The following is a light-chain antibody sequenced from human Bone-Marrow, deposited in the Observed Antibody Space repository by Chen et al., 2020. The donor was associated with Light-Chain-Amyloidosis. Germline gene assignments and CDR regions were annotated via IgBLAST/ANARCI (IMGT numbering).Light chain of an antibody. CDR3: QVWDRSSDRPV. Sequence: SYVLTQPSSVSVAPRQTATIACGGNNIGSTSVHWYQQTPGQAPLLVVYDDSDRPSGIPERLSGSNSGNTDTLTISRVEAGDEAEYYCQVWDRSSDRPVFGGGTKLTVL. V-gene: IGLV3-21*02. J-gene: IGLJ3*02. CDR1: NIGSTS. CDR2: DDS.